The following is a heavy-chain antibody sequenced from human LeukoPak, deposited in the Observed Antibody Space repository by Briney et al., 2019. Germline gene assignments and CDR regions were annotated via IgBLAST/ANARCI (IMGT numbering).Heavy chain of an antibody. CDR1: GFIFDDSL. CDR2: ISRDGSTP. CDR3: ARDIRGNYFDS. Sequence: GGSLRLSCVASGFIFDDSLMHWVRQAPGKGLEWIFLISRDGSTPYYADSVKGHFTISRDNRKNSLFLQMNSLTPEDTAVYYCARDIRGNYFDSWGQGTLVTVSS. V-gene: IGHV3-43*01. J-gene: IGHJ4*02. D-gene: IGHD3-16*01.